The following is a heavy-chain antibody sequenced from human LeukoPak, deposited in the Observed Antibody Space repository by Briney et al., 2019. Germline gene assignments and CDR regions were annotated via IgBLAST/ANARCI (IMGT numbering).Heavy chain of an antibody. D-gene: IGHD3-22*01. V-gene: IGHV3-20*04. CDR3: ARDAHYYDTSGYFRAPFDY. J-gene: IGHJ4*02. Sequence: GGSLRLSCAASGFTFDDYGMSWVRQAPGKGLEWVSGINWNGGSTGYADSVKGRFTISRDNAKNTLYLQMNSLRAEDTAVYYCARDAHYYDTSGYFRAPFDYWGQGTLVTVSS. CDR2: INWNGGST. CDR1: GFTFDDYG.